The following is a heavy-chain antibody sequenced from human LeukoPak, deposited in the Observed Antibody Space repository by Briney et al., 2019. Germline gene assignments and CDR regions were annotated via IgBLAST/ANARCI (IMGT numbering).Heavy chain of an antibody. V-gene: IGHV4-31*03. D-gene: IGHD5-12*01. CDR1: GGSISSGGYY. CDR2: IYYSGST. J-gene: IGHJ6*02. Sequence: PSQTLSLTCTVSGGSISSGGYYWSWIRQHPGKGLEWIGYIYYSGSTYYNPSLKSRVTISVDTSKNQFSLKLSSVTAADTAVYYCARDGRVATIFGYYGMDVWGQGTTVTVSS. CDR3: ARDGRVATIFGYYGMDV.